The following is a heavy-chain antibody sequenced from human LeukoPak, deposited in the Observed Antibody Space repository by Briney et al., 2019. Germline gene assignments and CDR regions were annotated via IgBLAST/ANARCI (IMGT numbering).Heavy chain of an antibody. Sequence: SETLSLTCTVSGGSISSYYWSWIRQPPGKGLEWIGYIYYSGSTNYNPSLKSRVTISVDTSKNQFSLKLSSVTAADTAVYYCARVFGVEPNWFDPWGQGTLVTVSS. V-gene: IGHV4-59*01. D-gene: IGHD3-3*01. CDR3: ARVFGVEPNWFDP. CDR1: GGSISSYY. J-gene: IGHJ5*02. CDR2: IYYSGST.